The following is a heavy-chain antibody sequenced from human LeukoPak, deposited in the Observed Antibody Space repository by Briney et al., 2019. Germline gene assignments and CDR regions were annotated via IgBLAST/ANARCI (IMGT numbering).Heavy chain of an antibody. D-gene: IGHD3-10*01. CDR1: GLTFSNYW. CDR3: AKGIRGVYGVDV. Sequence: PGGSLKLSCAASGLTFSNYWMRWVRQAPGKGLEWAATMKEDGSEKYYVDSVKGRFTISRDNAKNSLYLQMNSLRAEDTAVYYCAKGIRGVYGVDVWGQGTTVTVSS. V-gene: IGHV3-7*01. J-gene: IGHJ6*02. CDR2: MKEDGSEK.